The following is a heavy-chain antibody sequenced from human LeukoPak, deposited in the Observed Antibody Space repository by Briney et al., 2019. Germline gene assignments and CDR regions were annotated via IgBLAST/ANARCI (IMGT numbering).Heavy chain of an antibody. Sequence: PSETLSLTCTVSGGSISSSNYYWGWIRQPPGKGLEWIGSIYYSGSTYYNPSLKSRVTMSVDTSKNQFSLKLTSVTAADTAVYYCARHIRRTATHFDYWGQGTLVTVSS. CDR1: GGSISSSNYY. CDR3: ARHIRRTATHFDY. J-gene: IGHJ4*02. D-gene: IGHD2-21*02. V-gene: IGHV4-39*01. CDR2: IYYSGST.